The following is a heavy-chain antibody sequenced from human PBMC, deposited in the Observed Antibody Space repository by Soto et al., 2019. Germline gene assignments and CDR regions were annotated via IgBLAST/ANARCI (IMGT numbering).Heavy chain of an antibody. V-gene: IGHV1-18*01. J-gene: IGHJ4*02. CDR2: ISAYNGNT. Sequence: QVQLVQSGAEVKKPGASVKVSCKASGYTFTSYGISWVRQAPGQGLEWMGWISAYNGNTNYAQKLQGRVTMTTDTSTSTAYMELRGLRSDDTAVYYCARDTTPLLLWFGELLANYWGQGTLVTVSS. CDR1: GYTFTSYG. CDR3: ARDTTPLLLWFGELLANY. D-gene: IGHD3-10*01.